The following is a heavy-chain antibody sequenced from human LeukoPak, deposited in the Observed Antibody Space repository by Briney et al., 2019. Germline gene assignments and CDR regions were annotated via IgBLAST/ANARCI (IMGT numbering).Heavy chain of an antibody. D-gene: IGHD6-19*01. CDR1: GGSISSYY. CDR3: ARDHGSGWTWAYDY. V-gene: IGHV4-4*07. Sequence: MPSETLSLTCTVSGGSISSYYWSWIRQPAGKGLEWIGRIYNSGSTTYNPSLKSRVTMSVDTSKNQFSLKLSSVTAADTAVYYCARDHGSGWTWAYDYWGQGTLVTVSS. J-gene: IGHJ4*02. CDR2: IYNSGST.